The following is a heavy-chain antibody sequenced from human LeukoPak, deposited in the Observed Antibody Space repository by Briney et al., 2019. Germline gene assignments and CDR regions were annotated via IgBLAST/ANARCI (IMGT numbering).Heavy chain of an antibody. J-gene: IGHJ4*02. Sequence: SETLSLTCTVSGGSISSYYWGWIRQPPGKGLEWIGSIYYSGSTYYNPSLKSRVTISVDTSKNQFSLKLSSVTAADTAVYYCARRLTIFGVAVKYYFDYWGQGTLVTVSS. CDR3: ARRLTIFGVAVKYYFDY. CDR2: IYYSGST. CDR1: GGSISSYY. D-gene: IGHD3-3*01. V-gene: IGHV4-39*01.